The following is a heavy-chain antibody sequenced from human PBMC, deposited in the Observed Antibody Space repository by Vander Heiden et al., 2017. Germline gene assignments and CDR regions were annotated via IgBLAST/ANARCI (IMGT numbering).Heavy chain of an antibody. V-gene: IGHV3-21*01. J-gene: IGHJ4*02. CDR1: GFPFRSYS. CDR3: AIDRRSSAAPYYFDY. Sequence: EVQLVESGGGLVKPGGSLRLSCAASGFPFRSYSMNWVRQAPGKGLEVVSSISSSSSYIYYADSGKGRFTISRDNAKNSLYMQMNRLRAEDTAVYYCAIDRRSSAAPYYFDYWGQGTMVTVYS. CDR2: ISSSSSYI. D-gene: IGHD6-25*01.